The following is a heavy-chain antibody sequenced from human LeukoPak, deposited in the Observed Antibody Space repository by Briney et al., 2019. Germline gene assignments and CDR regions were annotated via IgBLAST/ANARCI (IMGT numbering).Heavy chain of an antibody. CDR3: ARDGSSVPYNWFDP. CDR1: GFTFSSYS. D-gene: IGHD6-6*01. CDR2: ISSSSSYI. J-gene: IGHJ5*02. Sequence: GGSLRLSCAASGFTFSSYSMNWVRQAPGEGLEWVSSISSSSSYIYYADSVKGRFTISRDNAKNSLYLQMNSLRAEDTAVYYCARDGSSVPYNWFDPWGQGTLVTVSS. V-gene: IGHV3-21*01.